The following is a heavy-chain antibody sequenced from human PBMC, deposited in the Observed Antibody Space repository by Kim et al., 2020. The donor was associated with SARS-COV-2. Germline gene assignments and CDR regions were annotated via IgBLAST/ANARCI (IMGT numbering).Heavy chain of an antibody. CDR2: ISSSGTTI. CDR3: ARDQVGVYTTGVWFDP. D-gene: IGHD6-13*01. V-gene: IGHV3-11*04. CDR1: GFTFSDYY. J-gene: IGHJ5*02. Sequence: GGSLRLSCAASGFTFSDYYMSWIRQAPGKGLEWVSYISSSGTTIYYADSVKGRFTISRDNAKNSLYLQMNGLRAEDTAVYYCARDQVGVYTTGVWFDPWGQGTPVTVSS.